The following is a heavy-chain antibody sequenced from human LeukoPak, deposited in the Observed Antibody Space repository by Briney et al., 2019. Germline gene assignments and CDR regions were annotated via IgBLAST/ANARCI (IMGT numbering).Heavy chain of an antibody. CDR1: GYTFTAYG. CDR2: ISAYNGYT. J-gene: IGHJ4*02. CDR3: ARDLKAGYYDDSGYYCDY. V-gene: IGHV1-18*01. Sequence: ASVKVSCKASGYTFTAYGISWVRQAPGQGLEWMGWISAYNGYTNYAQKLQGRVTMTTDTYTSTAYMDLRRLRSDDTAVYFCARDLKAGYYDDSGYYCDYWGQGTLVTVSS. D-gene: IGHD3-22*01.